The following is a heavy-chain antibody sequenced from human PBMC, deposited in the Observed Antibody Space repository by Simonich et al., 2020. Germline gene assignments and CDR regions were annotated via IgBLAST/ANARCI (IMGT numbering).Heavy chain of an antibody. CDR1: GFTFSSYS. CDR2: SSSSISYL. Sequence: EVQLVESGGGLVKPGGSLRLSCAASGFTFSSYSMNWVRQAPGKGLGWVSSSSSSISYLYYADSVKGRFTISRDNAKNSLYLQMNSLRAEDTAVYYCARDAAGDYWGQGTLVTVSS. D-gene: IGHD6-13*01. V-gene: IGHV3-21*01. CDR3: ARDAAGDY. J-gene: IGHJ4*02.